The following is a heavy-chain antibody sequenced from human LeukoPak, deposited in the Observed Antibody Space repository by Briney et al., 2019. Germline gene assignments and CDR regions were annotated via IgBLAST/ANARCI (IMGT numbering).Heavy chain of an antibody. CDR1: GFTFSSYA. CDR3: AKDSLPDYGDYVVNWFDP. J-gene: IGHJ5*02. V-gene: IGHV3-23*01. Sequence: GGSLRLSCAASGFTFSSYAMSWVRQAPGKGLEWVSAISGSGGSTYYADSVKGRFTISRDNSKNTLYLQMNSLRAEDTAVYYCAKDSLPDYGDYVVNWFDPWGQGTPVTVSS. CDR2: ISGSGGST. D-gene: IGHD4-17*01.